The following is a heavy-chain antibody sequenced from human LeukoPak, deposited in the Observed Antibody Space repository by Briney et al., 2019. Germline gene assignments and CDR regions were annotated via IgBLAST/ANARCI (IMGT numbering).Heavy chain of an antibody. CDR2: IIPIFGTA. CDR1: GYTFTSYA. D-gene: IGHD5-12*01. J-gene: IGHJ6*02. CDR3: ARERTPTIDYYYYGMDV. Sequence: ASVKVSCKASGYTFTSYAMNWVRQAPGQGLEWMGGIIPIFGTANYAQKFQGRVTITADESTSTAYMELSSLRSEDTAVYYCARERTPTIDYYYYGMDVWGQGTTVTVSS. V-gene: IGHV1-69*13.